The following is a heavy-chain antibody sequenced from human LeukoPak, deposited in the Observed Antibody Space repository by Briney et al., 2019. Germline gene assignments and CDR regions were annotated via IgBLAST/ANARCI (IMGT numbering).Heavy chain of an antibody. D-gene: IGHD6-13*01. Sequence: GGSLRLSCAASGFTFSSYSKNWVRQAPGKGLEWVSSISSSSSYIYYADSVKGRFTISRDNAKNSLYLQMNSLRAEDTAVYYCARDRGIAASNWFDPWGQGTLVTVSS. J-gene: IGHJ5*02. V-gene: IGHV3-21*01. CDR3: ARDRGIAASNWFDP. CDR1: GFTFSSYS. CDR2: ISSSSSYI.